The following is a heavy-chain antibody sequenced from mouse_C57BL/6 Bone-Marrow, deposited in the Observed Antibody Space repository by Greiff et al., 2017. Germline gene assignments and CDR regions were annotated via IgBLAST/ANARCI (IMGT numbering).Heavy chain of an antibody. CDR2: IDPNSGGT. J-gene: IGHJ3*01. D-gene: IGHD1-1*01. CDR3: ARDYGSSYVAWFAY. Sequence: QVQLQQPGAELVKPGASVKLSCKASGYTFTSYWMHWVKQRPGRGLEWIGRIDPNSGGTKYNEKFKSKATLTVDKPSSTAYMQLSSLTSEESAVYYCARDYGSSYVAWFAYWGQGTLVTVSA. CDR1: GYTFTSYW. V-gene: IGHV1-72*01.